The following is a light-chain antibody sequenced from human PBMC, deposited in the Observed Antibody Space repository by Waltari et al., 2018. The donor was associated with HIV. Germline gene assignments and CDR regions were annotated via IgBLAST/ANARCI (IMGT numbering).Light chain of an antibody. Sequence: EIVLTQSPATLSLSPGERATLSCGASQTVSNNYLAWYQQKPGLAPRLLIYDASSRATGVPDRFSGSGSWTDYTLTIARLEPEDFAVYYCHQFGSSTSYTFGQGTKLEIK. J-gene: IGKJ2*01. CDR3: HQFGSSTSYT. CDR1: QTVSNNY. CDR2: DAS. V-gene: IGKV3D-20*01.